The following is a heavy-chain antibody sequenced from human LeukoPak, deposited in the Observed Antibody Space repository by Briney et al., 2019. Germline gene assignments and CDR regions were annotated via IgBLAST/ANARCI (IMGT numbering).Heavy chain of an antibody. Sequence: SETLSLTCAVYGGSFSGYYWSWIRQPPGKGLEWIGEINHSGSTNYNPSLKSRVTISVDTSKNQFSLKLSSVTAADTAVYYCARDRGVVYYGDYDPWGQGTLVTVSS. V-gene: IGHV4-34*01. J-gene: IGHJ5*02. CDR1: GGSFSGYY. CDR2: INHSGST. D-gene: IGHD4-17*01. CDR3: ARDRGVVYYGDYDP.